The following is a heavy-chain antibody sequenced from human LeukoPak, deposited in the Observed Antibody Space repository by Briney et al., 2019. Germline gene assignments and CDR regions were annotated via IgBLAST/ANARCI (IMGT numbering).Heavy chain of an antibody. Sequence: GGSLRLSCAASGFTFSSYAMSWVRQAPGKGLEWVSAISGSGGSTYYADSVKGRFTISRDNSKNTLYLQMNSLRAEDTAVYYCAKDRPNSSGYYGDPDAFDIWGQGTMVTVSS. CDR1: GFTFSSYA. D-gene: IGHD3-22*01. CDR3: AKDRPNSSGYYGDPDAFDI. J-gene: IGHJ3*02. CDR2: ISGSGGST. V-gene: IGHV3-23*01.